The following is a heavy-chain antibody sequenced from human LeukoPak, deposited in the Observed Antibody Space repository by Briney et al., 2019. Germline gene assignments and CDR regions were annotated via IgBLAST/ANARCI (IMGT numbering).Heavy chain of an antibody. J-gene: IGHJ5*02. D-gene: IGHD3-9*01. CDR2: INHSGST. Sequence: PSETLSLTCAVYGGSFSGYYWSWIRQPPGKGLEWIGEINHSGSTNYNPSLKSRVTISVDTSKNQFSLKLSSVTAADTAVYYCARAPGLRYPNWFDPWGQGTLVTVSS. V-gene: IGHV4-34*01. CDR1: GGSFSGYY. CDR3: ARAPGLRYPNWFDP.